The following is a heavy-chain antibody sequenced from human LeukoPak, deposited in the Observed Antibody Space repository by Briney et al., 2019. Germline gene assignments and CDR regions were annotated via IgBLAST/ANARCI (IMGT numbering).Heavy chain of an antibody. J-gene: IGHJ4*02. D-gene: IGHD3-10*01. V-gene: IGHV1-8*01. CDR1: GYTFTSYD. Sequence: ASVKVSCKASGYTFTSYDINWVRQATGQGLEWMGWMNPNSGNTGYAQKFQGRVTMTRNTSISTAYMGLSSLRSEDTAVYYCARGGTYYYGSGSYHHDYWGQGTLVTVSS. CDR2: MNPNSGNT. CDR3: ARGGTYYYGSGSYHHDY.